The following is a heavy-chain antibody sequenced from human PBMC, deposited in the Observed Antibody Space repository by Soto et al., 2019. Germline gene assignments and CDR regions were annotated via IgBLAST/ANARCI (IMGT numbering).Heavy chain of an antibody. V-gene: IGHV1-69*02. CDR2: IIPILGIA. J-gene: IGHJ6*03. CDR1: GGTFSSYT. D-gene: IGHD2-15*01. Sequence: QVQLVQSGAEVKKPGSSVKVSCKASGGTFSSYTISWVRQAPGQGLEWMGRIIPILGIANYAQKFQGRVTITADKSTSTAYMGLSSLRSEDTAVYYCARGCSGGSCYSDQRQLNPDNTYYDYIWGSSVVYYYYMDVWGKGTTVTVSS. CDR3: ARGCSGGSCYSDQRQLNPDNTYYDYIWGSSVVYYYYMDV.